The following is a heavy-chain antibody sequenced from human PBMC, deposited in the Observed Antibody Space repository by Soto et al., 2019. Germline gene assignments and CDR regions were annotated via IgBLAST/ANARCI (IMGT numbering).Heavy chain of an antibody. CDR2: ISGSGGST. J-gene: IGHJ4*01. CDR3: DKDQADIVVVPAADFDY. D-gene: IGHD2-2*01. Sequence: GSLRLSCAASGFTFSSYAMSWVRQAPGKGLEWVSAISGSGGSTYYADSVKGRFTISRDNSKNTLYLQMNSLRAEDTAVYYFDKDQADIVVVPAADFDYWGHGTLVTVSS. V-gene: IGHV3-23*01. CDR1: GFTFSSYA.